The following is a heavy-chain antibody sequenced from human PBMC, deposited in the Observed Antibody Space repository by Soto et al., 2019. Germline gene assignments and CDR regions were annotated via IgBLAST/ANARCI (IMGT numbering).Heavy chain of an antibody. V-gene: IGHV1-69*13. Sequence: GASVKVSCKASGGTFSSYTIGWVRQAPGQGLEWMGGIIPILGTANYAQKFQGRVTITADESTSTAYIELSSLRSEDTAVYYCARWKDYGDHYYFDYWGQGTLVTVSS. CDR2: IIPILGTA. CDR1: GGTFSSYT. J-gene: IGHJ4*02. D-gene: IGHD4-17*01. CDR3: ARWKDYGDHYYFDY.